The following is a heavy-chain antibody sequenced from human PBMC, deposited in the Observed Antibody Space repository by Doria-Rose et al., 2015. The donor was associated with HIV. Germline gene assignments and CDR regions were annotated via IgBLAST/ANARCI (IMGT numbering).Heavy chain of an antibody. V-gene: IGHV3-48*03. Sequence: VQLVQSGGGLVQPGWSLRLSCAASGFTFSSYEMNWVRQAPGKGLEWVSYISNSGRTIYYADSVKGRFTISRDSAKNSLYLQMNSLRAEDTAVYYCARGEWHFDYWGQGTLVTVSS. CDR3: ARGEWHFDY. D-gene: IGHD3-3*01. J-gene: IGHJ4*02. CDR1: GFTFSSYE. CDR2: ISNSGRTI.